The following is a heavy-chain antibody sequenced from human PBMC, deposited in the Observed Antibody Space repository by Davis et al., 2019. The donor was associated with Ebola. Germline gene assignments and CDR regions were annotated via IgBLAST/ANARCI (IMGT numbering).Heavy chain of an antibody. CDR3: ARDPPFCAGGSCYSYYGMDV. D-gene: IGHD2-15*01. J-gene: IGHJ6*04. V-gene: IGHV3-23*01. CDR1: GFTVSSNY. CDR2: TSGKGTST. Sequence: GESLKISCAASGFTVSSNYMSWVRQAPGKGLEWVAGTSGKGTSTDYADSVKGRFTVSRDNSKNTLYLQMNSLRAEDTAVYYCARDPPFCAGGSCYSYYGMDVWGKGTTVTVSS.